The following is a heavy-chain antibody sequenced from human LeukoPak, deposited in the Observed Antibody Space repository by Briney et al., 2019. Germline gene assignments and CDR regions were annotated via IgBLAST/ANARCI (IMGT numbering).Heavy chain of an antibody. J-gene: IGHJ5*02. CDR3: AREMRYLRYSDWLVWFDP. Sequence: LAGGSLRLSCAASGFTFSSYGMHWVRQAPGKGLEWVAVIWYDGSNKYYADSVKGRFTISRDNSKNTLYLQMNSLRAEDTAVYYCAREMRYLRYSDWLVWFDPWGQGTLVTVSS. CDR1: GFTFSSYG. D-gene: IGHD3-9*01. CDR2: IWYDGSNK. V-gene: IGHV3-33*01.